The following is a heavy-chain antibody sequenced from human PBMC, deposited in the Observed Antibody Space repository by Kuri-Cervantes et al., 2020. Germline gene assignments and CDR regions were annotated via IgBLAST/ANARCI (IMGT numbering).Heavy chain of an antibody. CDR1: GFTFSSYA. Sequence: LSLTCAASGFTFSSYAMHWVRQAPGKGLEWVAVISYDGSNKYYADSVKGRFTISRDNSKNTLYLQMNSLRAEGTAVYYCARDGRDPESRDWGYGMDVWGQGTTVTDSS. J-gene: IGHJ6*02. CDR2: ISYDGSNK. V-gene: IGHV3-30-3*01. D-gene: IGHD3-16*01. CDR3: ARDGRDPESRDWGYGMDV.